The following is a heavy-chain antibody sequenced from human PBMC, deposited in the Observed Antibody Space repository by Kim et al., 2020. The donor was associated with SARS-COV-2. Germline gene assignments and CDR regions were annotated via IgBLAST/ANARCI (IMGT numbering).Heavy chain of an antibody. CDR2: IFYSGST. Sequence: SETLSLTCTVSGGSVSSSGYYWGWIRQPPRKGLEWIGSIFYSGSTYYNPSLKSRVTISLDTSKNHFSLKLSSATAADTAVYYCARRPVGRGFDYWGQGTLVTVSS. D-gene: IGHD1-26*01. V-gene: IGHV4-39*02. CDR3: ARRPVGRGFDY. CDR1: GGSVSSSGYY. J-gene: IGHJ4*02.